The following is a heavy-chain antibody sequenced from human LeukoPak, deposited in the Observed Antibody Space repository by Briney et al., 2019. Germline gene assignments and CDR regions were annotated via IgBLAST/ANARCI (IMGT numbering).Heavy chain of an antibody. V-gene: IGHV3-64*01. CDR1: RFTFSSYA. Sequence: GGSLRLSCAASRFTFSSYAMHWVRQAPGKGLEYVSAISSNGGSTYYANSVKGRFTISRDNSQNTLYLQMGSLRAEDMAVYYCARDRSMVTTLGVYYFDYWGQGTLVTVSS. CDR3: ARDRSMVTTLGVYYFDY. D-gene: IGHD2-8*02. CDR2: ISSNGGST. J-gene: IGHJ4*02.